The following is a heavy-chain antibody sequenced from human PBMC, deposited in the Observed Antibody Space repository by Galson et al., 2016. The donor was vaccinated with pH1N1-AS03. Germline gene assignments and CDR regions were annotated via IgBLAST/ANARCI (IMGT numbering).Heavy chain of an antibody. D-gene: IGHD1-26*01. V-gene: IGHV1-3*01. J-gene: IGHJ6*02. CDR2: INAGHGNT. Sequence: SVKVSCKASGYTFISYVVHWVRQAPGQRLEWMGWINAGHGNTTYSQSFQGRVTITRDTSASKDYMELSSLRSEDTAVYYCARGRGSYGMDVWGQGTTVTVSS. CDR3: ARGRGSYGMDV. CDR1: GYTFISYV.